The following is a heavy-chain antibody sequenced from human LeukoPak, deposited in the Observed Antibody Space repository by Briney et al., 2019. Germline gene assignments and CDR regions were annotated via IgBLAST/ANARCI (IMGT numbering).Heavy chain of an antibody. Sequence: SESLSLTCTVSGSSISSGGYYWGWIRQPPGKGLEWIGSIYYSGSTYYNPSLKSRVTISVDTSKNQFSLKLSSVTAADTAVYYCASPGGGPTDYWGQGTLVTVSS. V-gene: IGHV4-39*01. CDR2: IYYSGST. CDR1: GSSISSGGYY. J-gene: IGHJ4*02. D-gene: IGHD3-16*01. CDR3: ASPGGGPTDY.